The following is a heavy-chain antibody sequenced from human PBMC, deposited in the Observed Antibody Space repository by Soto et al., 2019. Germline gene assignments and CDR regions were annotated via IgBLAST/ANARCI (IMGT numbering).Heavy chain of an antibody. D-gene: IGHD3-9*01. V-gene: IGHV3-30-3*01. Sequence: PGWSLRLSCAASGFTFSSYAMHWVRQAPGKGLEWVAVISYDGSNKYYADSVKGRFTISRDNSKNTLYLQMNSLRAEDTAVYYCAREYYDILTGYPSQYYFDYWGQGTLVTVSS. J-gene: IGHJ4*02. CDR2: ISYDGSNK. CDR3: AREYYDILTGYPSQYYFDY. CDR1: GFTFSSYA.